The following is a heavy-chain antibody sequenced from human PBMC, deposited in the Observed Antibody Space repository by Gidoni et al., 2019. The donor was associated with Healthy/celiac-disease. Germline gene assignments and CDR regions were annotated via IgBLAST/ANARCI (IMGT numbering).Heavy chain of an antibody. D-gene: IGHD6-13*01. CDR2: ISGSGGST. Sequence: EVQLLESGGGLVQPGGSLRLSCAASGFPFSSYAMSWVRQAPGKGLEWVSVISGSGGSTYYADSVKGRFTISRDNSKNTLYLQMNSLRAEDTAVYYCAKVKSYSSTWYSLQHWGQGTLVTVSS. CDR3: AKVKSYSSTWYSLQH. CDR1: GFPFSSYA. V-gene: IGHV3-23*01. J-gene: IGHJ1*01.